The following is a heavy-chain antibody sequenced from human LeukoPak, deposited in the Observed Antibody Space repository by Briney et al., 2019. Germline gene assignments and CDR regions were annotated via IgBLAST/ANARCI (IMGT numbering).Heavy chain of an antibody. Sequence: TPSQTLSLTCTVSGGSISSGGYYWSWIRQHPGKGLEWIGYIYYSGSTYYNSSLKSRVTISVDTSKNQFSLKLSSVTAADTAVYYCARSSDDSGYDLRHGYYFDYWGQGTLDSVSS. J-gene: IGHJ4*02. CDR1: GGSISSGGYY. V-gene: IGHV4-31*03. CDR2: IYYSGST. CDR3: ARSSDDSGYDLRHGYYFDY. D-gene: IGHD5-12*01.